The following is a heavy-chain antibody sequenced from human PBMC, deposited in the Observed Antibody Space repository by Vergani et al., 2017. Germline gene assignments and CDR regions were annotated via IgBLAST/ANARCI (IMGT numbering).Heavy chain of an antibody. V-gene: IGHV1-69*01. Sequence: QVQLVQSGAEVKKPGSSVKVSCKASGGTFSSYAISWVRQAPGQGLEWMGGIIPIFGTANYAQKFQGRVTLTADESTSTAYMELSSLRSWDTAVYYCARAGFSWNNDYFDYWGQGTLVTVSS. CDR3: ARAGFSWNNDYFDY. CDR1: GGTFSSYA. CDR2: IIPIFGTA. J-gene: IGHJ4*02. D-gene: IGHD1/OR15-1a*01.